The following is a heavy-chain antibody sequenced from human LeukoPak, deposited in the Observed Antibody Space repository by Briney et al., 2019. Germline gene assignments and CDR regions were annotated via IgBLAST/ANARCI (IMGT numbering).Heavy chain of an antibody. CDR3: GRSVGWLNYYMDV. CDR1: GYTFTNYW. D-gene: IGHD5-12*01. Sequence: PGESLKISCQGSGYTFTNYWIGWVRQMPGKGLEWMGIIYPGDSDTRYSPSFQGQVTISADKSISTAYLQWSSLKASDTAMYYCGRSVGWLNYYMDVWGKGTTVTISS. V-gene: IGHV5-51*01. J-gene: IGHJ6*03. CDR2: IYPGDSDT.